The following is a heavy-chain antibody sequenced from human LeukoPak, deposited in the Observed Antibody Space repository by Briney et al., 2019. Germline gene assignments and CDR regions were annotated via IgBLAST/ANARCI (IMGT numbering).Heavy chain of an antibody. Sequence: SETLSLTCTVSGGSISSGGYYWSWIRQHPGKGLEWIGYIYYSGSTYYNPSLKSRVTISVDTSKNQFSLKLSSVTAGDTAVYYCARVYDSSGYTPYDAFDIWGQGTMVTVSS. CDR1: GGSISSGGYY. J-gene: IGHJ3*02. V-gene: IGHV4-31*03. CDR2: IYYSGST. CDR3: ARVYDSSGYTPYDAFDI. D-gene: IGHD3-22*01.